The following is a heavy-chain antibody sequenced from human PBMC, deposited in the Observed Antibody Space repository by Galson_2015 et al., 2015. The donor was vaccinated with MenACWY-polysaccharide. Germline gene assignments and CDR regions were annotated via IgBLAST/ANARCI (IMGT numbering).Heavy chain of an antibody. CDR2: ISNSGGST. D-gene: IGHD1-26*01. J-gene: IGHJ4*02. CDR3: AKDKGGGSYWGNTKIDY. V-gene: IGHV3-23*01. CDR1: GFTFSSYA. Sequence: SLRLSCAASGFTFSSYAMNWVRQAPGKGLEWVSAISNSGGSTYYADSVKGRFTISRDNSKNTLFLQMNSLGAEDTAVYYCAKDKGGGSYWGNTKIDYWGQGTLVTVSS.